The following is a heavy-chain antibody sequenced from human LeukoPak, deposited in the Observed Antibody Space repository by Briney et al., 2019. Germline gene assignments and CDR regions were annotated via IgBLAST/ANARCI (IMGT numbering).Heavy chain of an antibody. D-gene: IGHD6-13*01. Sequence: GASVKVSCKASGGTFSSYAISWVRQAPGQGLEWMGGIIPIFGTANYAQKFQGRVTITADESTSTAYMELSSLRSDDTAVYYCARVVKSPGYSSSWYSYWGQGTLVTVSS. CDR1: GGTFSSYA. CDR3: ARVVKSPGYSSSWYSY. CDR2: IIPIFGTA. V-gene: IGHV1-69*13. J-gene: IGHJ4*02.